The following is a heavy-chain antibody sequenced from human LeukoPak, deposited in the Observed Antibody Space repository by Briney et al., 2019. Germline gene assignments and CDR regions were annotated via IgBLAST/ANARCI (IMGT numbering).Heavy chain of an antibody. Sequence: ASVKVSCKASGYTFTSYDINWVRQATGQGLEWMGWMNPNSGNTGYAQKFQGRVTMTRNTSISTAYMELSSLRSEDTAVYYCASREGGYRKKNDYYYYGMDVWGQGTTVTVSS. CDR2: MNPNSGNT. D-gene: IGHD5-24*01. CDR3: ASREGGYRKKNDYYYYGMDV. CDR1: GYTFTSYD. V-gene: IGHV1-8*01. J-gene: IGHJ6*02.